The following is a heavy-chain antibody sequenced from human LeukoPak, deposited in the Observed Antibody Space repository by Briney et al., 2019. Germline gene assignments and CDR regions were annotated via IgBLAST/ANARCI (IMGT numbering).Heavy chain of an antibody. D-gene: IGHD2-15*01. J-gene: IGHJ6*03. CDR3: ATERQGLRCSGGSCYSNYYYYMDV. CDR1: GYTFTSYG. Sequence: ASVKVSCKASGYTFTSYGISWVRQAPGQGLEWMGWISAYNGNTNYAQKLQGRVTMTTDTSASTAYMELSSLRSEDTAVYYCATERQGLRCSGGSCYSNYYYYMDVWGKGTTVTVSS. V-gene: IGHV1-18*01. CDR2: ISAYNGNT.